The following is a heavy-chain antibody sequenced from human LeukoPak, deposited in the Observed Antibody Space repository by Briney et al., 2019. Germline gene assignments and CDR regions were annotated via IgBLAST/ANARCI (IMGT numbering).Heavy chain of an antibody. CDR2: HSGSGGST. J-gene: IGHJ3*02. Sequence: GGSLRLFCAASGFTFRNYAMSWVRQAPGKGLVWVSTHSGSGGSTYYVDSVKGRFTISRDNSRNTLDIETNSLRPEDTAVYYCAKSNGYGLIDIWGQGTMVTVSS. D-gene: IGHD3-22*01. V-gene: IGHV3-23*01. CDR3: AKSNGYGLIDI. CDR1: GFTFRNYA.